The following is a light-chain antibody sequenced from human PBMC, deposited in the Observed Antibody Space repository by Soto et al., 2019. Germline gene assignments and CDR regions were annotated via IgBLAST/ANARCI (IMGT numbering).Light chain of an antibody. CDR3: QKYGSSPYI. CDR2: GAS. J-gene: IGKJ2*01. V-gene: IGKV3-20*01. Sequence: EIVLTQSPGTLSLSPGERATLSCRASQSVSSRFLAWYQQKPGQAPRLLMYGASSRATGIPDRFSGTGSGTNFTLTIRRREPEDLAVYYGQKYGSSPYILGLGTRLEIK. CDR1: QSVSSRF.